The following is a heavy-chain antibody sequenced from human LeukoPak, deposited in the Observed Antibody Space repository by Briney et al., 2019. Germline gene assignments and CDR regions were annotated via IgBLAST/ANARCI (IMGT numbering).Heavy chain of an antibody. CDR2: IYPGDADT. CDR3: ARLSGSTARRYYLDY. Sequence: GESLKISFQGSGXSFTTYWIGWVGQMPGKGLEWMRIIYPGDADTRYSTFFQGQVTISADKSINTAYLQWSSLKASDTAMYYCARLSGSTARRYYLDYWGQGTLVTVSS. D-gene: IGHD2-2*01. CDR1: GXSFTTYW. V-gene: IGHV5-51*01. J-gene: IGHJ4*02.